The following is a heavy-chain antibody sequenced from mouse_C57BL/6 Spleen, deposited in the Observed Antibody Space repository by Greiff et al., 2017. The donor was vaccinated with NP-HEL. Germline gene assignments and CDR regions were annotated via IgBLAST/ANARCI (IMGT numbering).Heavy chain of an antibody. D-gene: IGHD1-1*01. CDR1: GYSFTGYF. V-gene: IGHV1-37*01. Sequence: EVQLQQSGPELVKPGASVKISCKASGYSFTGYFMNWVKQSHGKSLEWIGRINPYNGDTFYNQKFKGKATLTVDKSSSTAHMELLSLTSEDFAVYYCARDPYSNYGSSYRGAMDYWGQGTSVTVSS. CDR2: INPYNGDT. CDR3: ARDPYSNYGSSYRGAMDY. J-gene: IGHJ4*01.